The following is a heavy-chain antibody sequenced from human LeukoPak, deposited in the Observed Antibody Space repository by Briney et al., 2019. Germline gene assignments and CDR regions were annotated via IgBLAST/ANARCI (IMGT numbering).Heavy chain of an antibody. J-gene: IGHJ4*02. CDR1: GFTFSNYV. Sequence: GGSLRLSCAASGFTFSNYVMTWVRQAPGKGLEWVSAVSGGGDDTHYADSVQGRFTISRDNPKNTMYLQMSGLRAEDTAIYYCAKGKTATGTLALDYWGQGTLVTVSS. CDR2: VSGGGDDT. CDR3: AKGKTATGTLALDY. V-gene: IGHV3-23*01. D-gene: IGHD3-9*01.